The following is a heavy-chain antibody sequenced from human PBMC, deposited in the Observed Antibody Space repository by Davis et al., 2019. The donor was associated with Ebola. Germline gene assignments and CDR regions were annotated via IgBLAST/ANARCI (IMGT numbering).Heavy chain of an antibody. V-gene: IGHV3-23*01. D-gene: IGHD1-26*01. CDR2: ISGSGGST. Sequence: GGSLRLSCAASGFTFSSYAMSWVRQAPGKGLEWVSAISGSGGSTYYADSAKGRFTISRDNAKNSLYLQMSGLRADDTAVYYCASGSSVRYWGQGTLVTVSS. J-gene: IGHJ4*02. CDR1: GFTFSSYA. CDR3: ASGSSVRY.